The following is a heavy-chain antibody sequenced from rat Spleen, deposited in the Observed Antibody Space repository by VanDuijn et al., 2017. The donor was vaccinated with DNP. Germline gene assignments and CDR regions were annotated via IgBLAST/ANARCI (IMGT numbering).Heavy chain of an antibody. CDR2: ISYDGGRN. J-gene: IGHJ3*01. D-gene: IGHD1-1*01. V-gene: IGHV5-20*01. CDR1: GFTFSDYY. CDR3: TIYYYSGDDWFGY. Sequence: EVQLVESGGGLVQPGRSLKLSCAASGFTFSDYYMAWVRQAPTKGLEWVAYISYDGGRNYNGDSVKGRFTISRDHPKNTLYLQMNSLRSEDTATYYCTIYYYSGDDWFGYWGQGTLVTVSS.